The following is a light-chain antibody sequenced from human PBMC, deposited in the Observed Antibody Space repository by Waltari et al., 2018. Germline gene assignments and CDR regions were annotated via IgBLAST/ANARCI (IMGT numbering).Light chain of an antibody. CDR3: CSYAGSGTLDVV. CDR2: EVT. V-gene: IGLV2-23*02. J-gene: IGLJ2*01. CDR1: SSAFGSYNL. Sequence: QSALTQPASVSGSPGQSITISCTRASSAFGSYNLVSCYQQHPGKAPKVMIYEVTKRPSGVSDRFSGSRSGNTASLTISGLQPEDEADYYCCSYAGSGTLDVVFGGGTKLTVL.